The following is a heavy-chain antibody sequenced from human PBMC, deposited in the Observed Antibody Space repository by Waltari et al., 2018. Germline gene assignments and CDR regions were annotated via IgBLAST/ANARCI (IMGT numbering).Heavy chain of an antibody. V-gene: IGHV4-4*07. CDR1: GGSISSYY. J-gene: IGHJ5*02. D-gene: IGHD2-21*01. Sequence: QVQLQESGPGLVKPSETLSLTCTVSGGSISSYYWSWIRQPAGKGLAWIGRIYTSGSTNYNPSLKSRVTMSVDTSKNQFSRKLSSVTAADTAVYYCARDPRGEGWFDPWGQGTLVTVSS. CDR2: IYTSGST. CDR3: ARDPRGEGWFDP.